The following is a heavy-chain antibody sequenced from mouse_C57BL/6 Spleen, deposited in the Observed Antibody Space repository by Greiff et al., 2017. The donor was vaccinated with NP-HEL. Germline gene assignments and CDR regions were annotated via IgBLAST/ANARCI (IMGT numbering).Heavy chain of an antibody. CDR3: ASTVVARYFDV. D-gene: IGHD1-1*01. V-gene: IGHV2-2*01. J-gene: IGHJ1*03. CDR2: IWSGGST. CDR1: GFSLTSYG. Sequence: VQVVESGPGLVQPSQSLSITCTVSGFSLTSYGVHWVRQSPGKGLEWLGVIWSGGSTDYNAAFISRLSISKDNSKSQVFFKMNSLQADDTAIYYCASTVVARYFDVWGTGTTVTVSS.